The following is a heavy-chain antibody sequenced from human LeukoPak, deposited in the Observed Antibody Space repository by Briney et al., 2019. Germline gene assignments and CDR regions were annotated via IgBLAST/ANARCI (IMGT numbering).Heavy chain of an antibody. CDR1: GGSISSSSYY. Sequence: SETLSLTCTVSGGSISSSSYYWSWIRQPPGKGLEWIGEINHSGSTNYNPSLKSRVTISVDTSKNQFSLKLSSVTAADTAVYYCARVKDTPYYYGSGSSFGYWGQGTLVTVSS. J-gene: IGHJ4*02. CDR2: INHSGST. CDR3: ARVKDTPYYYGSGSSFGY. D-gene: IGHD3-10*01. V-gene: IGHV4-39*07.